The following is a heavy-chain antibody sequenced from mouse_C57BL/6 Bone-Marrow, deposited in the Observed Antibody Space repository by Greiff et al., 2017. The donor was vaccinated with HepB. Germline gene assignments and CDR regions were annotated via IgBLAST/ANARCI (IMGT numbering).Heavy chain of an antibody. V-gene: IGHV3-6*01. J-gene: IGHJ1*03. CDR1: GYSITSGYY. CDR3: ARDHDSNFPYWYFDV. Sequence: VQLQQSGPGLVKPSQSLSLTCSVTGYSITSGYYWNWIRQFPGNKLEWMGYISYDGSNNYNPSLKNRIPITRDTSKNQFFLKLNSVTTEDTATYYCARDHDSNFPYWYFDVWGTGTTVTVSS. D-gene: IGHD2-5*01. CDR2: ISYDGSN.